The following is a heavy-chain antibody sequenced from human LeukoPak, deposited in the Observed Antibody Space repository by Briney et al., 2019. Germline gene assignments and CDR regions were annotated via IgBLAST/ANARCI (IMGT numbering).Heavy chain of an antibody. D-gene: IGHD5-24*01. J-gene: IGHJ4*02. CDR1: GFIFSSYG. V-gene: IGHV3-30*02. Sequence: GGSLRLSCAASGFIFSSYGIHWVRQAPGKGLEWVSFVRYDESNKYYADSVKGRFTISRDNSKNTVYLQMNSLRPEDTAVYYCAKDSARWLQSYFDHWGQGTLVTVSS. CDR3: AKDSARWLQSYFDH. CDR2: VRYDESNK.